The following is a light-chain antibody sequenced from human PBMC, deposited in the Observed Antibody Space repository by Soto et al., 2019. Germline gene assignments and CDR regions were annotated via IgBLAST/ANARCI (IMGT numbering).Light chain of an antibody. CDR1: QSISSY. CDR2: GAS. V-gene: IGKV1-39*01. CDR3: RQSYSTPWT. Sequence: DIQMTQSPSSLSASVGDRVTITCRPSQSISSYLNWYQQKPGKAPKLLIYGASSLHGGVPSRFSGSGSGTDFALTISSLQAEDFATYYCRQSYSTPWTFGQGTKVEIK. J-gene: IGKJ1*01.